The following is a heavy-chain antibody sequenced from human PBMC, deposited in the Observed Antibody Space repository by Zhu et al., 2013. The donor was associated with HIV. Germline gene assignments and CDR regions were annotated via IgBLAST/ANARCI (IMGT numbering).Heavy chain of an antibody. J-gene: IGHJ6*02. CDR3: ARDRGADPIRFLEWGYYHYGMDV. Sequence: QVQLVQSGAEVKKPGSSVKVSCKASGGTFSSYAISWVRQAPGQGLEWMGGIIPIFGTANYAQKFQGRVTITADKSTSTAYMELSSLRSEDTAVYYCARDRGADPIRFLEWGYYHYGMDVWGQGTTVTVSS. D-gene: IGHD3-3*01. CDR2: IIPIFGTA. V-gene: IGHV1-69*06. CDR1: GGTFSSYA.